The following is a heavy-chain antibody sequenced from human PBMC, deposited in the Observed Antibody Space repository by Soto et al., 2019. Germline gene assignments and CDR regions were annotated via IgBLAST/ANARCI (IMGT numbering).Heavy chain of an antibody. CDR2: ISGSGGST. Sequence: GGSLRLSCAASGFTFSSYAMSWVRQAPGKGLEWVSAISGSGGSTYYADPVKGRFTISRDNSKNTLYLQMNSLRAEDTAVYYCAKEGVERWLQISGSFDYWGQGTPVTVSS. CDR1: GFTFSSYA. V-gene: IGHV3-23*01. CDR3: AKEGVERWLQISGSFDY. D-gene: IGHD3-10*01. J-gene: IGHJ4*02.